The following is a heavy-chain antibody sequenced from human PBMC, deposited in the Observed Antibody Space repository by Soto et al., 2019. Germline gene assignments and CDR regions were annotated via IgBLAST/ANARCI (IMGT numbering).Heavy chain of an antibody. D-gene: IGHD3-16*01. Sequence: GGSLRLSCAASGFIVSNKHMGWVRQAPGKGLESVSILYTDDRTYYADSVKGRFTISRDNSKNTVSLQMNGLRDEETAMYYCVGAAPGDWGQGTTVTVYS. J-gene: IGHJ4*02. CDR2: LYTDDRT. V-gene: IGHV3-53*05. CDR1: GFIVSNKH. CDR3: VGAAPGD.